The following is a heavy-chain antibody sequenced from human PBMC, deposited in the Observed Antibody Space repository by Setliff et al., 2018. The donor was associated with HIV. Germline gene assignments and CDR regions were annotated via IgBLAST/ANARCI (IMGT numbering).Heavy chain of an antibody. CDR3: ARGSSNTWYYNFDS. CDR2: IYYSGST. J-gene: IGHJ4*02. CDR1: GGSISSHY. V-gene: IGHV4-59*11. D-gene: IGHD6-13*01. Sequence: PSETLSLTCTVSGGSISSHYWSWIRQPPGKGLEWIGYIYYSGSTKYNPSPKSRVTMSVDTSKNQFSLKLSSVTAADTAVYYCARGSSNTWYYNFDSWGQGTLVTVSS.